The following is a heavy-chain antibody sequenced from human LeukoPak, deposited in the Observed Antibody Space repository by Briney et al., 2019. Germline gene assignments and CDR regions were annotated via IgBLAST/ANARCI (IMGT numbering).Heavy chain of an antibody. CDR2: INWNGGST. Sequence: PGGSLRLSCAASGFTFDDYGMSWVRQAPGKGLEWVSGINWNGGSTGYADSVKGRFTISRDNAKNSLYLQMNSLRAEDTALYYCARDPRDQLLSIYFDYWGQGTLVTASS. CDR3: ARDPRDQLLSIYFDY. J-gene: IGHJ4*02. CDR1: GFTFDDYG. V-gene: IGHV3-20*04. D-gene: IGHD2-2*01.